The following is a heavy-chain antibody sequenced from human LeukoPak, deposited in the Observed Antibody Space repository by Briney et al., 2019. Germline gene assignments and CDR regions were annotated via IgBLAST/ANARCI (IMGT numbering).Heavy chain of an antibody. V-gene: IGHV3-48*04. CDR2: ISSSSSTI. CDR1: GFTFSSYS. Sequence: GGSLRLSCAASGFTFSSYSMNWVRQAPGKGLEWVSYISSSSSTIYYADSVKGRFTISRDNAKNSLYLQMNSLRAEDTAVYYCARRGGWELLGDYYYYMDVWGKGTTVTVSS. J-gene: IGHJ6*03. D-gene: IGHD1-26*01. CDR3: ARRGGWELLGDYYYYMDV.